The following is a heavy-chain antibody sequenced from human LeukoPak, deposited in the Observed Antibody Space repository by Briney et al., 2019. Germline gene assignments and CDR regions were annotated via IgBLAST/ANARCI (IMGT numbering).Heavy chain of an antibody. V-gene: IGHV6-1*01. J-gene: IGHJ5*02. D-gene: IGHD6-13*01. CDR3: ATSSSSWYFRFDP. CDR1: GDSFSSNSAA. Sequence: SQTLSLTCAISGDSFSSNSAAWTWIRQSPSRGLEWLGRTYYRSKWYNDYAVSVKSRITINPDTSKNQFSLQLNSVTPEDTAVYYCATSSSSWYFRFDPWGQGTLVTVSS. CDR2: TYYRSKWYN.